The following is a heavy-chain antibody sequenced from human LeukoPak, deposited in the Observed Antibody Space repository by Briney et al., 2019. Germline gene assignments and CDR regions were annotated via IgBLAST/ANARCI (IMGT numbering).Heavy chain of an antibody. CDR1: GGSISSYY. CDR2: IYTSGST. D-gene: IGHD6-6*01. J-gene: IGHJ6*03. V-gene: IGHV4-4*07. CDR3: AKGEYSRTSYYHYYMDV. Sequence: PSETLSLTCTVSGGSISSYYWSWIRQPAGKGLEWIGRIYTSGSTSYSPSLKSRVTISLDTSKNQFSLRLSSVTAADTAVYFCAKGEYSRTSYYHYYMDVWGKGTTVTVSS.